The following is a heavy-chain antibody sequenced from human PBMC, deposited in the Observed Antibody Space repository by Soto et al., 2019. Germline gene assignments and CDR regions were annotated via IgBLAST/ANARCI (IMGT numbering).Heavy chain of an antibody. V-gene: IGHV3-23*01. D-gene: IGHD2-2*03. CDR3: VSWMSAHFDY. CDR2: ISRDEDNT. CDR1: QFTFGGLG. Sequence: VLLLESGGGFGQPGGSVRLSCAAPQFTFGGLGLSWVRQSPGRGLEWVATISRDEDNTHYADSVNGRFTISKDRSTNTLHLHMASSRAEDTAMYYCVSWMSAHFDYWGRGTLVTVSS. J-gene: IGHJ4*02.